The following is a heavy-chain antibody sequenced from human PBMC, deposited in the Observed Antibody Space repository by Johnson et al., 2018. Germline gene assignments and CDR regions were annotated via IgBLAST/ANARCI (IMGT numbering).Heavy chain of an antibody. V-gene: IGHV3-30*18. CDR3: AKDPWSGGYHEYFQH. J-gene: IGHJ1*01. D-gene: IGHD1-26*01. CDR2: ISYDGSNK. Sequence: QVQLQESGGGVVQPGRSLRLSCAASGFTFSSYGMHWVRQAPGKGLEWVAVISYDGSNKYYVDSVKGRFTIARDNSKNTLYLQMNSLRADDTAVYYCAKDPWSGGYHEYFQHWGQGTLGTVSS. CDR1: GFTFSSYG.